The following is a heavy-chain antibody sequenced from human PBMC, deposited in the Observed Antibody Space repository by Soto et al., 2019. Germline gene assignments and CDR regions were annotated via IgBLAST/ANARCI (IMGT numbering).Heavy chain of an antibody. CDR1: GGTFSSYA. CDR3: ARGPGYCSGGSCYSMHFQH. J-gene: IGHJ1*01. Sequence: QVQLVQSGAEVKKPGSSVKVSCTASGGTFSSYAISWVRQAPGQGLEWMGGIIPIFGTANYAQKFQGRVTITADESTSTAYMELSSLRSEDTAVYYCARGPGYCSGGSCYSMHFQHWGQGTLVTVSS. D-gene: IGHD2-15*01. CDR2: IIPIFGTA. V-gene: IGHV1-69*01.